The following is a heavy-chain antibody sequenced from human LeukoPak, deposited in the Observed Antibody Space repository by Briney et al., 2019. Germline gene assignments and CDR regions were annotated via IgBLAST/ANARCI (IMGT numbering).Heavy chain of an antibody. J-gene: IGHJ4*02. Sequence: SETLSLTCAVSGGSIRSHNWWSWVRQPPGKGLEWVGEIFHSGSTNYNPSLESRVTISMDPSSDQFSLHLTSVTAADTAVYYCARGGGWYYFDYWGQGTLVTVSS. V-gene: IGHV4-4*02. CDR2: IFHSGST. CDR3: ARGGGWYYFDY. D-gene: IGHD6-19*01. CDR1: GGSIRSHNW.